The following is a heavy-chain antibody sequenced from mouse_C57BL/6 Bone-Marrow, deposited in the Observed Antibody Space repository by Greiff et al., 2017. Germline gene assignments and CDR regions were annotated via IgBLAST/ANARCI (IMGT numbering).Heavy chain of an antibody. CDR3: ARNLYYEFAY. J-gene: IGHJ3*01. CDR2: IDPSDSYT. Sequence: VQLQQPGAELVRPGTSVKLSCKASGYTFTSYWMHWVKQRPGQGLEWIGVIDPSDSYTNYNQKFKGKATLTVDTSSSTAYMQLSSLTSEDSAVYYCARNLYYEFAYWGQGTLVTVSA. CDR1: GYTFTSYW. V-gene: IGHV1-59*01. D-gene: IGHD2-4*01.